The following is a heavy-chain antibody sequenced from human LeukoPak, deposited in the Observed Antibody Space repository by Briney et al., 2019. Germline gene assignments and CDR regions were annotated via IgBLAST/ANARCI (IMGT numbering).Heavy chain of an antibody. CDR1: GGSINTSSSS. CDR3: ARCGGYSYGYPVY. CDR2: IYHSGST. D-gene: IGHD5-18*01. V-gene: IGHV4-39*07. Sequence: SETLSLACTVSGGSINTSSSSWGWIRQPPGKGLEWIGSIYHSGSTYYSPSLNSRVTISVDTSNNQFSLKLSSVTAADTAVYYCARCGGYSYGYPVYWGQGTLVTVSS. J-gene: IGHJ4*02.